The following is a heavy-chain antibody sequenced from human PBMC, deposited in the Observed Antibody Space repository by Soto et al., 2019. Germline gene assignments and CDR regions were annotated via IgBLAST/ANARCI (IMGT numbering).Heavy chain of an antibody. D-gene: IGHD3-10*01. CDR1: GFTVSSNY. CDR2: IYSGGST. V-gene: IGHV3-53*01. Sequence: GGSLRLSCAASGFTVSSNYMSWVRQAPGKGLEWVSVIYSGGSTYYADSVKGRFTISRDNSKNTLYLHMNSLRAEDTAVYYCARDGPSESHDAFDIWGQGTMVTVSS. J-gene: IGHJ3*02. CDR3: ARDGPSESHDAFDI.